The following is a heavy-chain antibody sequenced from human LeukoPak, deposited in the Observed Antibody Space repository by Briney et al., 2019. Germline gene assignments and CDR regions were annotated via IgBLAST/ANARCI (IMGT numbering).Heavy chain of an antibody. Sequence: PSETLSLTCTVSGGSISSSSYYWGWIRQPPGKGLEWIGSIYYSGSTYYNPSLKSRVTISVDTSKNQFSLKLSSVTAADTAVYYCARAPTSILLWFGELWFDPWGQGTLATVSS. D-gene: IGHD3-10*01. CDR1: GGSISSSSYY. J-gene: IGHJ5*02. CDR2: IYYSGST. CDR3: ARAPTSILLWFGELWFDP. V-gene: IGHV4-39*07.